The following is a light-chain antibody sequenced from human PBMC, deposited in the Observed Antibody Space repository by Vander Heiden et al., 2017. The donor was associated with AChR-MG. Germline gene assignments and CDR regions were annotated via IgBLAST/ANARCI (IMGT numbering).Light chain of an antibody. J-gene: IGKJ1*01. CDR1: RGIRNY. CDR2: DAS. CDR3: QKDNSAPWT. V-gene: IGKV1-27*01. Sequence: DIPMSQCPDSLSPSVGDRVTITCRASRGIRNYLAWYQQIPGKAPKLLIYDASILESGVPSRFSGSGSGTEFTLTITSLQPEDVATYYCQKDNSAPWTFGQGTKVEIK.